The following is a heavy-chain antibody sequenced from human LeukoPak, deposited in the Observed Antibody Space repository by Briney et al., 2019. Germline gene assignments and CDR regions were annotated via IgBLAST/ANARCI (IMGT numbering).Heavy chain of an antibody. D-gene: IGHD1-14*01. CDR2: IKEDGSEK. V-gene: IGHV3-7*01. CDR1: EFTLRNYW. J-gene: IGHJ3*02. Sequence: GGSLRLSCAASEFTLRNYWMSWVRQAPGKGLEWVATIKEDGSEKYYVDSVKGRFTISRDNAKNSLYLQMNSLRAEDTAVYYCARRNPWSYAFDIWGQGTMVTVSS. CDR3: ARRNPWSYAFDI.